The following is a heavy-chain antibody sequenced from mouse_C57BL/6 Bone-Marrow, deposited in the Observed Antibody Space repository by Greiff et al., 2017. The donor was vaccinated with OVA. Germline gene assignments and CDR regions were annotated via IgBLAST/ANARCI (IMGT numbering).Heavy chain of an antibody. J-gene: IGHJ3*01. CDR3: AREGVVAEDWFAY. Sequence: EVQLVESGGGLVKPGGSLKLSCAASGFTFSSYAMSWVRQTPEKRLEWVATISDGGSYTYYTDNVKGRFTISRDTAKNNLYLQMSQLNSENKAMYYCAREGVVAEDWFAYWGQGTLVTVSA. V-gene: IGHV5-4*01. CDR2: ISDGGSYT. CDR1: GFTFSSYA. D-gene: IGHD1-1*01.